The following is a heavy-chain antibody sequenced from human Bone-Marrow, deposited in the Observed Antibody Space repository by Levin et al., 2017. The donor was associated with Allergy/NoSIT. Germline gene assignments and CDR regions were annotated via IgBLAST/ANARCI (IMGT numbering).Heavy chain of an antibody. CDR1: GDSMNSGGYY. CDR2: IYTSGIT. Sequence: SETLSLTCTVSGDSMNSGGYYWSWVRQPAGKGPEWIGRIYTSGITNYNPSLTSRVTLSIDTSTKQFSLNLSSVTAADAAVYYCARGEDGYYDILTGYYTRYYYYIDVWGKGTTVTVSS. D-gene: IGHD3-9*01. V-gene: IGHV4-61*02. CDR3: ARGEDGYYDILTGYYTRYYYYIDV. J-gene: IGHJ6*03.